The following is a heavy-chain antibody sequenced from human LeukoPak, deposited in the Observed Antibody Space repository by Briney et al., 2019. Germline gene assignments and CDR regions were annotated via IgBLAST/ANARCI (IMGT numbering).Heavy chain of an antibody. J-gene: IGHJ4*02. Sequence: TGGSLRLSCAASGFPLSGYRINWVRQAPGKGLEWVSYISSSGSAIYYVDSVKGRFTVSRDNAKNSLFLQMNSPRAEDTAVYYCVRVKGSYFDYWGQGALVTVSS. V-gene: IGHV3-48*01. CDR1: GFPLSGYR. D-gene: IGHD2-15*01. CDR2: ISSSGSAI. CDR3: VRVKGSYFDY.